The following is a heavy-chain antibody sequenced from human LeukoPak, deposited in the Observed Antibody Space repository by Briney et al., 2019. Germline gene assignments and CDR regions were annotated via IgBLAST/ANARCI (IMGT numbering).Heavy chain of an antibody. Sequence: ASVKVSCKASGYTFTSYGISWVRQAPGQGLEWKGWISAYNGNTNYAQKLQGRVTMTEDTSTDTAYMELSSLRSEDTAVYYCATEMPTGTTSADFDYWGQGTLVTVSS. CDR3: ATEMPTGTTSADFDY. J-gene: IGHJ4*02. CDR2: ISAYNGNT. D-gene: IGHD1-1*01. V-gene: IGHV1-18*01. CDR1: GYTFTSYG.